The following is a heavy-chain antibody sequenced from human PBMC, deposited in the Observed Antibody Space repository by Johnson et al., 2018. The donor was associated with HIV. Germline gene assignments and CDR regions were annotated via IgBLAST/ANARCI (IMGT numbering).Heavy chain of an antibody. CDR1: GFTFSSYC. CDR3: ARDGPRGRDDAFDI. D-gene: IGHD5-24*01. Sequence: VQLVESGGGLVQPGGSLRLSCAASGFTFSSYCMRWVRQAPGQGLEWVSRINRDGSSTNYADSLKGRFTISRDNAKHSLYLQMNSLRAEDTAVYYCARDGPRGRDDAFDIWGQGTMVTVSS. V-gene: IGHV3-74*02. CDR2: INRDGSST. J-gene: IGHJ3*02.